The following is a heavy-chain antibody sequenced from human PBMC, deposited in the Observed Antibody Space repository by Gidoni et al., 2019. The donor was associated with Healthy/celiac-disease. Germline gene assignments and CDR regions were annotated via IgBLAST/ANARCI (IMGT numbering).Heavy chain of an antibody. V-gene: IGHV4-39*01. Sequence: QLQLQESGPGLVKPSETLSLTCTVSGGSISSSSYYWGWIRQPPGKGLEWIGSIYYSGSTSYNPSLKSRVTISVDTSKNQFSLKLSSVTAADTAVYYCASSGWDNNWFDPWGQGTLVTVSS. J-gene: IGHJ5*02. D-gene: IGHD6-19*01. CDR1: GGSISSSSYY. CDR3: ASSGWDNNWFDP. CDR2: IYYSGST.